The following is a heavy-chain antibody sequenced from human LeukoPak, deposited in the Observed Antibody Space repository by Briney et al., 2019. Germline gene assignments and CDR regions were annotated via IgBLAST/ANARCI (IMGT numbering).Heavy chain of an antibody. V-gene: IGHV4-39*07. CDR3: ARVTPGGYVWGELFDY. CDR1: GGSISSSSYY. D-gene: IGHD3-16*01. Sequence: PSETLSLTCTVSGGSISSSSYYWGWIRQPPGKGLEWIGSIYYSGSTYYNPSLKSRVTISVDTSKNQFSLKLSSVTAADTAVYYCARVTPGGYVWGELFDYWGQGTLVTVSS. J-gene: IGHJ4*02. CDR2: IYYSGST.